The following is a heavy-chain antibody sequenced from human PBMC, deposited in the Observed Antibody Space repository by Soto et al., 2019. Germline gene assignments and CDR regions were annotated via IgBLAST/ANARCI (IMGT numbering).Heavy chain of an antibody. D-gene: IGHD2-21*01. V-gene: IGHV4-4*02. CDR2: IHHDGST. J-gene: IGHJ4*02. CDR3: STLPPRIVVTILPIPS. Sequence: SETLSLTCAVSGGSISSTTWWSWVRQPPGKGLEWIGEIHHDGSTNYNPSLKSRVTISVDKSNNQFSLNLKSLTAADTAFFYFSTLPPRIVVTILPIPSWGQGTQVTVSS. CDR1: GGSISSTTW.